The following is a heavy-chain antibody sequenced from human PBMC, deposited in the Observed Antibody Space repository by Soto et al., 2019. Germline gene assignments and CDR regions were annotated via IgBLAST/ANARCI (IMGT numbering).Heavy chain of an antibody. CDR3: ARDVPQQYYYESSGPGDY. Sequence: GGSLRLSCAASGFMFSHYGMHWVRQSPGKGLEWVAVIWYDGSNKYYGDSVKGRFTISRDNSKNRLYLQMNSLRAEDTAVYYCARDVPQQYYYESSGPGDYWGQGTLVTVSS. J-gene: IGHJ4*02. CDR2: IWYDGSNK. CDR1: GFMFSHYG. V-gene: IGHV3-33*01. D-gene: IGHD3-22*01.